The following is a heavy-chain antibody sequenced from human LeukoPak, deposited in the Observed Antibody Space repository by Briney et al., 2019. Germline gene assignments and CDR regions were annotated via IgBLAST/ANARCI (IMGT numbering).Heavy chain of an antibody. CDR1: GLTFSSYA. CDR2: IIDSGEST. CDR3: AKLGGQELHNYYVAV. J-gene: IGHJ6*03. V-gene: IGHV3-23*01. D-gene: IGHD3-16*01. Sequence: GGSLRLSCAASGLTFSSYAMSWVRQAPGKGLEWVSGIIDSGESTYYANFAKGRFTISRDNSDNTLYLQMNSLRAEDTAVYYCAKLGGQELHNYYVAVCGKGTTVAVSS.